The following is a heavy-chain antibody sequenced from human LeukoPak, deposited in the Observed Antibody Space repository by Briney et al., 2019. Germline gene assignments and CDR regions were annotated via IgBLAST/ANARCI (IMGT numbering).Heavy chain of an antibody. J-gene: IGHJ4*02. CDR3: ARSGGSGSYFKAPFDY. Sequence: SETLSLTCTVSGGTISSYYWSWIRQPPGKGLEWMGYIYYSGSTNYNPSLKSRVTISVDTSKNQFSLKLSSVTAADTAVYYCARSGGSGSYFKAPFDYWGQGTLVTVSS. D-gene: IGHD3-10*01. V-gene: IGHV4-59*01. CDR2: IYYSGST. CDR1: GGTISSYY.